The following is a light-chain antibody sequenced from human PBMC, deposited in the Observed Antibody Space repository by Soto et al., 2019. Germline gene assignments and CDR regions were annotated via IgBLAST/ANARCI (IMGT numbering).Light chain of an antibody. CDR3: QQYGSSPRT. Sequence: EIVLTQSPATLSLSPGERATLSCRASQSVRRYLAWYQQKPGQAPRLLIYDASTRATGIPARFSGSGSETDFTLTITSLEPEDFAVYYCQQYGSSPRTFGQGTKVDIK. CDR1: QSVRRY. V-gene: IGKV3-11*01. CDR2: DAS. J-gene: IGKJ1*01.